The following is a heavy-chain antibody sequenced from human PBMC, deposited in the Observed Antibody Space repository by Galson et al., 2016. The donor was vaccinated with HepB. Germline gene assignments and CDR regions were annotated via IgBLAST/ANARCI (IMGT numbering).Heavy chain of an antibody. CDR1: GFTFSSYA. D-gene: IGHD2-15*01. J-gene: IGHJ4*02. CDR3: AREQKPSGVDY. Sequence: SLRLSCAASGFTFSSYAMHWVRQAPGKGLEWVAVIWSDGSNHYYAHYVKGRFTISRDNSKDTLNLQLNSLRAEDTAVYYCAREQKPSGVDYWDQGTLVTVSS. CDR2: IWSDGSNH. V-gene: IGHV3-33*01.